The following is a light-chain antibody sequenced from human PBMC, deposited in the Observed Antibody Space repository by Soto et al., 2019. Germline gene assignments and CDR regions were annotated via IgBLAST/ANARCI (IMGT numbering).Light chain of an antibody. Sequence: DIQVTQSPSTLSASVGDRVTITCRASQSIGSRLAWYQQNAGKGPRLLISDASSLKSGVPSRFSGRGSGTEFTLTISSLQPDDFASYYCQEYNSYPWTFGHGTKVEVK. J-gene: IGKJ1*01. CDR3: QEYNSYPWT. CDR1: QSIGSR. CDR2: DAS. V-gene: IGKV1-5*01.